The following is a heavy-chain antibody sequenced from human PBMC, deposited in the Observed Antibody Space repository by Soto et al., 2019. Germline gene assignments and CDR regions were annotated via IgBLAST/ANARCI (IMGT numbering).Heavy chain of an antibody. J-gene: IGHJ5*02. CDR1: GGSVNGYY. V-gene: IGHV4-34*01. CDR3: ATRITVFGLLIPPFDP. CDR2: INHTGGT. Sequence: SETLSLTCAVYGGSVNGYYWNWIRQPPGKGLEWIGEINHTGGTHCNPSLKSRVTMSVDTSKNQFSLRLSSVTAADTAIFYCATRITVFGLLIPPFDPWGQGTQVTVSS. D-gene: IGHD3-3*01.